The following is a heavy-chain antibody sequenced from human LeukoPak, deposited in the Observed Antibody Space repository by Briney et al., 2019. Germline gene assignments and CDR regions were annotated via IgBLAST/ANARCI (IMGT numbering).Heavy chain of an antibody. D-gene: IGHD2-2*01. CDR2: IKQDGSEK. CDR3: ARDQLGYCSSTSCYGVYYYYYGMDV. J-gene: IGHJ6*02. Sequence: GGSLRLSCAASAFTFSSFWMSWVRQAPGKGLGGVANIKQDGSEKYYVDSVKGRFTISRDNAKNSLYLQMNSLRAEDTAVYYCARDQLGYCSSTSCYGVYYYYYGMDVWGQGTTVTVSS. CDR1: AFTFSSFW. V-gene: IGHV3-7*01.